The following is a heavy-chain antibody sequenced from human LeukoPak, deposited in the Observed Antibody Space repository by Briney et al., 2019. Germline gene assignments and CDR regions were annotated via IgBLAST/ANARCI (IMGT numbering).Heavy chain of an antibody. D-gene: IGHD3-9*01. CDR1: GGSISSGGYY. J-gene: IGHJ4*02. CDR3: ARRGDDILTGYYYFDY. Sequence: PSETLSLTCTVSGGSISSGGYYWSWLRQHPGKGLEWIGYIYYSGSTYYNPSLKSRVTISVDTSKNQFSLKLSSVTAADTAVYYCARRGDDILTGYYYFDYWGQGTLVTVSS. V-gene: IGHV4-31*03. CDR2: IYYSGST.